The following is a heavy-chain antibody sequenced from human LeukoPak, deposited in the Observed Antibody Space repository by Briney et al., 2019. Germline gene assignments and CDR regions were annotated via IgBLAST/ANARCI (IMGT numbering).Heavy chain of an antibody. CDR1: GYTFTGYY. V-gene: IGHV1-46*01. CDR2: INPSGGST. D-gene: IGHD6-6*01. Sequence: LEASVKVSCKASGYTFTGYYIQWVRQAPGQGLEWMGIINPSGGSTSYAQKFQGRVTMTRDTSTSTVYMELSSLRSEDTAVYYCARVLGHEYTGNFDYWGQGTLVTVSS. J-gene: IGHJ4*02. CDR3: ARVLGHEYTGNFDY.